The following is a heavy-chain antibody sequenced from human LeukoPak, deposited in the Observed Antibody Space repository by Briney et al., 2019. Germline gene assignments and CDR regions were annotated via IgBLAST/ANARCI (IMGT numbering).Heavy chain of an antibody. J-gene: IGHJ4*02. V-gene: IGHV4-4*02. D-gene: IGHD5-12*01. CDR1: GGSISSINS. CDR3: ACRGYSGNFDY. CDR2: IYHSGST. Sequence: PSETLSLTCAVSGGSISSINSGSWVRQPPGKGLEWSGEIYHSGSTNYNRSRTRRVTIPVDKPTNQFPLKLSSVTAAGTAVYYCACRGYSGNFDYWGQGKLVTVSS.